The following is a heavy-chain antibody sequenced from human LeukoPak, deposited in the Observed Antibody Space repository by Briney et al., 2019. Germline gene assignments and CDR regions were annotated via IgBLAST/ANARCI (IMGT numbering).Heavy chain of an antibody. Sequence: PSETLSLTCTVSGGSISSGGYYWSWIRQHPGKGREWIGYIYYSGSTYYNPSLKSRVTISVDTSKNQFSLKLSSVTAADTAVYYCARASQDYYYGMDVWGQGTTVTVSS. CDR2: IYYSGST. J-gene: IGHJ6*02. CDR3: ARASQDYYYGMDV. CDR1: GGSISSGGYY. V-gene: IGHV4-31*03.